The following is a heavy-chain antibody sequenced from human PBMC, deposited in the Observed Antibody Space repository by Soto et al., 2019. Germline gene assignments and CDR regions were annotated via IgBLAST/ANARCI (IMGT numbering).Heavy chain of an antibody. D-gene: IGHD3-10*01. V-gene: IGHV3-23*01. J-gene: IGHJ5*01. Sequence: GGSLRLSCEASGFIFSTTDMSWVRQAPGKGLEWASTIYGDGRTTYYADSVRGRFSISRDNSKNMVYLQMDSLRVDDTAIYYCVKNSGWFNSWGQGSLVTVSS. CDR3: VKNSGWFNS. CDR1: GFIFSTTD. CDR2: IYGDGRTT.